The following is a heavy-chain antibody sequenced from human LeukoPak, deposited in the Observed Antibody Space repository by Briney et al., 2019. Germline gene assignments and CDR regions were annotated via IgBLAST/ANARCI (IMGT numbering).Heavy chain of an antibody. J-gene: IGHJ4*02. V-gene: IGHV4-39*07. D-gene: IGHD3-9*01. Sequence: SETLSLTCTVSGGSISSSSYYWGWIRQPPGKGLEWLGSLYYSGSTYSSPSLMSRLTVSVDTSKNQFSLKLSSVTAADTAVYFCARSGFDWSTDYWGQGTLVTVSS. CDR2: LYYSGST. CDR3: ARSGFDWSTDY. CDR1: GGSISSSSYY.